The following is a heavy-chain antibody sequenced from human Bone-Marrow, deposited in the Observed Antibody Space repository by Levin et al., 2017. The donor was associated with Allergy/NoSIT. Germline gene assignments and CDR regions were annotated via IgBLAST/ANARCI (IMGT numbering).Heavy chain of an antibody. CDR2: MRIKATTYAT. J-gene: IGHJ4*02. D-gene: IGHD2-15*01. Sequence: GGSLRLSCAASGFSFSDSDMHWVRQASGQGLEWIGRMRIKATTYATTYVASVKGRFTISRDDSKNVAYLQMNSLKSEDTAIYYCARGLGEDCSGGICPDRWGQGTLVTVSS. CDR1: GFSFSDSD. CDR3: ARGLGEDCSGGICPDR. V-gene: IGHV3-73*01.